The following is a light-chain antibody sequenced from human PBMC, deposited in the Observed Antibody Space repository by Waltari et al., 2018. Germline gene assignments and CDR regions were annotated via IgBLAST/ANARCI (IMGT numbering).Light chain of an antibody. CDR1: QGISTY. V-gene: IGKV1-9*01. J-gene: IGKJ4*01. CDR2: TAS. Sequence: IQLTQSPSSLSAFVGARVTITCRASQGISTYLAWYQQKPGKAPKLLIYTASTLQSGVPSRFSGSGSGTDFTLTISSLQLEDFATYYCQQFKSYPLTFGGGTKVEI. CDR3: QQFKSYPLT.